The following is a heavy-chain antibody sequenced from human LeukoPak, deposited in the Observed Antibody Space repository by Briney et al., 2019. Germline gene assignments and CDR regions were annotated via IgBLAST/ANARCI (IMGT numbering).Heavy chain of an antibody. CDR1: GGSFSGYY. CDR2: INHSGST. V-gene: IGHV4-34*01. CDR3: ARGHDGSGKNYFDY. Sequence: SETLSLTCAVYGGSFSGYYWGWIRQPPGKGLEWIGEINHSGSTNYNPSLKSRVTISVDTSKNQFSLKLSSVTAADTAVYYCARGHDGSGKNYFDYWGQGTLVTVSS. J-gene: IGHJ4*02. D-gene: IGHD3-10*01.